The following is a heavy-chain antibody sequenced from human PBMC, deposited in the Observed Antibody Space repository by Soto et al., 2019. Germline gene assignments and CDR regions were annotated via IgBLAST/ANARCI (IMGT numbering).Heavy chain of an antibody. D-gene: IGHD3-3*01. J-gene: IGHJ4*02. V-gene: IGHV4-39*01. Sequence: SETLSLTCTVSGGSISSSSYYWGWIRQPPGKGLEWIGSIYYSGSTYYNPSLKSRVTISVDTSKNQFSLKLSSVTAADTAVYYCAGWTSGDFWSGYYSDYWGQGTLVTVS. CDR2: IYYSGST. CDR1: GGSISSSSYY. CDR3: AGWTSGDFWSGYYSDY.